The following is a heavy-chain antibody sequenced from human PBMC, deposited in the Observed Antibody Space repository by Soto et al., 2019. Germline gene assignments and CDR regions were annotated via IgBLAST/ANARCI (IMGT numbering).Heavy chain of an antibody. J-gene: IGHJ6*02. CDR3: ARDRYYYYGMDV. Sequence: SVKVSCKGSGYTFTGYYMRWVRQAPGQGLEWMGGIIPIFGRANYAQKFQGRVTITADESTSTAYMELSSLRSEDTAVYYCARDRYYYYGMDVWGQGTTVTVSS. CDR2: IIPIFGRA. CDR1: GYTFTGYY. V-gene: IGHV1-69*13.